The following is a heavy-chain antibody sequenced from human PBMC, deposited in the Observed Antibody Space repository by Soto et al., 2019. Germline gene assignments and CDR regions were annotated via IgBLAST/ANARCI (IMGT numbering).Heavy chain of an antibody. CDR1: GGTFSSYA. J-gene: IGHJ4*02. CDR3: ARDLGQQLVDY. Sequence: ASVKVSCKASGGTFSSYAISWVRQAPGQGLEWMGWISPYNGNTTYAQNFQGRVTMTTDTSTSTVHMELRSLRSDDTAMYYCARDLGQQLVDYWGQGTLVTVSS. V-gene: IGHV1-18*01. CDR2: ISPYNGNT. D-gene: IGHD6-13*01.